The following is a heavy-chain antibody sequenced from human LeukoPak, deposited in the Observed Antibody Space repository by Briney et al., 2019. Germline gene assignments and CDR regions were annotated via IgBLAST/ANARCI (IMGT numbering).Heavy chain of an antibody. D-gene: IGHD3-9*01. CDR3: ARAFYDFLTGYPAYFDY. Sequence: GGSLRLSCAGSGFTFSSYSMNWVRQAPGKGLEWVSSISSSSSYIYYADSVKGRFTTSRYNAKNSLYLQMNSLRAEDTAVYYCARAFYDFLTGYPAYFDYWGQRTLVTVSS. CDR2: ISSSSSYI. V-gene: IGHV3-21*01. J-gene: IGHJ4*02. CDR1: GFTFSSYS.